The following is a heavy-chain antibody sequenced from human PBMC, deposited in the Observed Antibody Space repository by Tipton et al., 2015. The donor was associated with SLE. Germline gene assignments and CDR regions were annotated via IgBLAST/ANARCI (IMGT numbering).Heavy chain of an antibody. D-gene: IGHD2-21*01. CDR3: ASTDGASVVARFDY. Sequence: TLSLTCAVYGGSFSGYYWNWIRQPPGKGLEWIGEINHSGDTNYNPSLKSRVTMSVDTSKNQFSLKLSSVTAADAAVYYCASTDGASVVARFDYWGQGTLVTVSS. J-gene: IGHJ4*02. CDR1: GGSFSGYY. CDR2: INHSGDT. V-gene: IGHV4-34*01.